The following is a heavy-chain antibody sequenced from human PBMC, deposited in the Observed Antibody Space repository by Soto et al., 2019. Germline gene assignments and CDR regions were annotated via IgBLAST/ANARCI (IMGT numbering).Heavy chain of an antibody. V-gene: IGHV1-24*01. D-gene: IGHD5-18*01. J-gene: IGHJ6*02. CDR3: ATVHQGRYSYGDYYYYGMDV. CDR2: FDPEDGET. Sequence: GASVKVSCKVSGYTLTELSMHWVRQAPGKGLEWMGGFDPEDGETIYAQKFQGRVTMTEDTSTDTAHMELSSLRSEDTAVYYCATVHQGRYSYGDYYYYGMDVWGQGTTVTVSS. CDR1: GYTLTELS.